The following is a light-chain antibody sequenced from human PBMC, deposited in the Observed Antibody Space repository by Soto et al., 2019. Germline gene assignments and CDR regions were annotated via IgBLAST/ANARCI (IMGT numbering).Light chain of an antibody. CDR1: QSVSSN. Sequence: EIVMMPSPATLSVSPGERATLSCRASQSVSSNLAWYQQKPGQAPRLLIYGASTRATGIPARFSGSGSGTEFTLTISSLQSEDFAVYYCQQYNNWPETFGQGTKV. CDR3: QQYNNWPET. J-gene: IGKJ1*01. CDR2: GAS. V-gene: IGKV3-15*01.